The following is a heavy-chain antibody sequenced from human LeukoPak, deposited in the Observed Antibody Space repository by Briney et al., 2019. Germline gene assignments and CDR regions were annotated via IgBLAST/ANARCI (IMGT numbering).Heavy chain of an antibody. CDR3: ARVAYYYDSSGYLVWFDP. CDR2: IYYSGST. CDR1: GGSISSSSYY. J-gene: IGHJ5*02. V-gene: IGHV4-39*07. D-gene: IGHD3-22*01. Sequence: SETLSLACTVSGGSISSSSYYWGWIRQPPGKGLEWIGSIYYSGSTYYNPSLKSRVTISVDTSKNQFSLKLSSVTAADTAVYYCARVAYYYDSSGYLVWFDPWGQGTLVTVSS.